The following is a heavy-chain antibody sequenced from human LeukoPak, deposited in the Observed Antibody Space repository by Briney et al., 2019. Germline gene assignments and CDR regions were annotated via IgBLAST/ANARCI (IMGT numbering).Heavy chain of an antibody. CDR3: AELGITMIGGV. V-gene: IGHV3-48*03. J-gene: IGHJ6*04. Sequence: GGSLRLSCAASGFTFSSYAMHWVRQAPGKGLEWVSYISSSGSTIYYADSVKGRFTISRDNAKNSLYLQMNSLRAEDTAVYYCAELGITMIGGVWGKGTTVTISS. CDR1: GFTFSSYA. D-gene: IGHD3-10*02. CDR2: ISSSGSTI.